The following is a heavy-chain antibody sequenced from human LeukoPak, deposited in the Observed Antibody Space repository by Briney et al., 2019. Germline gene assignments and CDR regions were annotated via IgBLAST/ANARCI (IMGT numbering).Heavy chain of an antibody. V-gene: IGHV1-46*01. CDR2: INPSGGST. CDR1: GYTFTSYY. J-gene: IGHJ3*02. Sequence: GASVKVSCKASGYTFTSYYMHWVRQAPGQGLEWMGIINPSGGSTSYAQRFQGRVTMTRDTSTSTVYMELSSLRSEDTAVYYCARNRDYGGIIDAFDIWGQGTMVTVSS. CDR3: ARNRDYGGIIDAFDI. D-gene: IGHD4-23*01.